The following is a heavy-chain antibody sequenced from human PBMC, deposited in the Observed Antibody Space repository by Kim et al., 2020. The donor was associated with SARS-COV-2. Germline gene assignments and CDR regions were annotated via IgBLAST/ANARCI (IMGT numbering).Heavy chain of an antibody. J-gene: IGHJ4*02. Sequence: SSSYIYYADSVKGRFTISRDNAKNSLYLQMNSLRAEDTAVYYCASSRGHTGGQGTLVTVSS. CDR3: ASSRGHT. CDR2: SSSYI. V-gene: IGHV3-21*01. D-gene: IGHD3-10*01.